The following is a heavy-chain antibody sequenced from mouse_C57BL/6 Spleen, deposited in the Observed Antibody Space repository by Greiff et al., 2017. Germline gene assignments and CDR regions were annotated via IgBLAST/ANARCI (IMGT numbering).Heavy chain of an antibody. D-gene: IGHD3-1*01. J-gene: IGHJ2*01. CDR2: ISYDGSN. CDR3: ARDLGYYYFDY. V-gene: IGHV3-6*01. Sequence: ESGPGLVKPSQSLSLTCSVTGYSITSGYSWTWIRQFPGNKLEWMGYISYDGSNNYNPSLKNRISITRDTSKHQFFLKLNSVTTEDTATYYCARDLGYYYFDYWGQGTTLTVSS. CDR1: GYSITSGYS.